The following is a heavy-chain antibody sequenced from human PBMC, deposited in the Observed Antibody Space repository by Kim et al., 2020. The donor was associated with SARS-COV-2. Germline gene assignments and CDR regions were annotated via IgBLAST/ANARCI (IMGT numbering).Heavy chain of an antibody. Sequence: ASVKVSCKASGYTFTDYAFHWVRQAPGQGLEWMGWIDADNGNTKYSQKFQGRVTITRDTSATTAYMEVSRLRSEDTAVYYCARNEDYWGQGTLVTVSS. CDR3: ARNEDY. CDR1: GYTFTDYA. J-gene: IGHJ4*02. CDR2: IDADNGNT. V-gene: IGHV1-3*01.